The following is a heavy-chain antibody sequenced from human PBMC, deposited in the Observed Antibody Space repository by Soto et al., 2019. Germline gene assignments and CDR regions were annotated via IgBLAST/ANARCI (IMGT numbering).Heavy chain of an antibody. V-gene: IGHV3-66*01. Sequence: EVQLVESGRGLVQPGGYLRLSCAASGFTVSSNYMSWVRQAPGKGLEWVSVIYSGGSTFYADCVKGRFTIFRDNSKNTVYLQMNSLRAEDAGVYYCAREIGRGAAQTNYMDVWGKGTTVTVS. J-gene: IGHJ6*03. CDR2: IYSGGST. CDR3: AREIGRGAAQTNYMDV. CDR1: GFTVSSNY. D-gene: IGHD6-6*01.